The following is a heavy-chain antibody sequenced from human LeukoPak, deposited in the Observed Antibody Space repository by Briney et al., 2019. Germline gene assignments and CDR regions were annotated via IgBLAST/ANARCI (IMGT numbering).Heavy chain of an antibody. CDR1: GFTFSTFG. CDR3: ASDLYSYGRFDY. D-gene: IGHD5-18*01. Sequence: GGSLRLSCAASGFTFSTFGMSWVRQAPGKGLEWVSYINYNGRDMYYADSVKGRFTTSRDNAKDSLYLQMNTLRGEDTAVYFCASDLYSYGRFDYWGQGTLVTISS. CDR2: INYNGRDM. J-gene: IGHJ4*02. V-gene: IGHV3-48*01.